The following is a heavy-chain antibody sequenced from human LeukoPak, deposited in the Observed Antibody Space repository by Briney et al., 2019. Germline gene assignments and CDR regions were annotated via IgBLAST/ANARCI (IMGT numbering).Heavy chain of an antibody. V-gene: IGHV1-18*01. D-gene: IGHD6-13*01. CDR1: GYTFTNYG. CDR3: ARDRIADYPQPLNFDY. Sequence: ASVKVSCKASGYTFTNYGVSWVRQAPGQGLEWMGWISAYNGNTDYAQKLQGRVTMTTDTSTSTAYMELRSLRSEDTAVYYCARDRIADYPQPLNFDYWGQGTLVTVSS. J-gene: IGHJ4*02. CDR2: ISAYNGNT.